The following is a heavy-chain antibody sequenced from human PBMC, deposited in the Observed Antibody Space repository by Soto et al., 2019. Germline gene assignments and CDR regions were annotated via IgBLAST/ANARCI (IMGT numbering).Heavy chain of an antibody. D-gene: IGHD3-22*01. CDR1: GGSISDYY. CDR3: ARDREYYESSGLYFDY. V-gene: IGHV4-59*01. J-gene: IGHJ4*02. CDR2: IYYGWNT. Sequence: SETLSLTCSVSGGSISDYYWSWVRQTPGKGLEWIGYIYYGWNTNYNPSLKSRVTISVDTSKNQFSLKLISVTAADTAVYYCARDREYYESSGLYFDYWGQGTLVTDSS.